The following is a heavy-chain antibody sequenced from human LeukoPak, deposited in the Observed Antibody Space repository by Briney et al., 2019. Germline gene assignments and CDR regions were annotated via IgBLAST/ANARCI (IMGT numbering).Heavy chain of an antibody. CDR1: GYTFTSYD. CDR3: ARGDNSWYYFDY. Sequence: ASVKVSCKASGYTFTSYDINWVRQATGQGLEWMGWMNPNSGNTGYAQKFQGRVTMTRNTSISTAYMELSSLRSEDKAVYYCARGDNSWYYFDYWGQGTLVTVSS. J-gene: IGHJ4*02. CDR2: MNPNSGNT. V-gene: IGHV1-8*01. D-gene: IGHD6-13*01.